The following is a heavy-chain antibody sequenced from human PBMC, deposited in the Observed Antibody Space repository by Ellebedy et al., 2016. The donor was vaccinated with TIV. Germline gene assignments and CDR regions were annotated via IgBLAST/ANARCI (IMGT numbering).Heavy chain of an antibody. J-gene: IGHJ6*02. D-gene: IGHD5/OR15-5a*01. CDR3: AKDVYDAQHHFYSYGMDV. CDR2: IGGSGILT. V-gene: IGHV3-23*01. CDR1: GFTFSSYS. Sequence: GESLKISCVGSGFTFSSYSMSWVRRAPGKGLEWVSGIGGSGILTHYADSVKGRFTISRDNSKNTMYLQVSSLRAEDAAVYYCAKDVYDAQHHFYSYGMDVWGQGTTVTVSS.